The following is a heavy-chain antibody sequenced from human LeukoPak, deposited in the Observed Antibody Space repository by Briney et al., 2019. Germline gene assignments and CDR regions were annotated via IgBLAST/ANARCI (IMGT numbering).Heavy chain of an antibody. CDR3: AIYFTNVGAMRRDATEM. CDR1: GYTFTSYY. CDR2: INPSGGST. V-gene: IGHV1-46*03. Sequence: ASVKVSCKASGYTFTSYYMHWVRQAPGQGLEWMGIINPSGGSTSYAQKFQGRVTMTRDTSTSTVYMELSSLRSEDTAVYYCAIYFTNVGAMRRDATEMWGEGTMLTVSS. J-gene: IGHJ3*02. D-gene: IGHD2-8*01.